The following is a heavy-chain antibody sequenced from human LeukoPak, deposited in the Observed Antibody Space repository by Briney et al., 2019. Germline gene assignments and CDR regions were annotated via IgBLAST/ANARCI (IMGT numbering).Heavy chain of an antibody. CDR2: INGSGGRT. J-gene: IGHJ4*02. Sequence: GGSLRLSCAASGFTFSSYAMTWVRQAPGKGLEWVSDINGSGGRTNYADSVKGRFTISRDNSKNTLYLQMNSLRAEDTAVYYCATDGGPGYSSSWYLYWGQGTLVTVSS. CDR1: GFTFSSYA. V-gene: IGHV3-23*01. D-gene: IGHD6-13*01. CDR3: ATDGGPGYSSSWYLY.